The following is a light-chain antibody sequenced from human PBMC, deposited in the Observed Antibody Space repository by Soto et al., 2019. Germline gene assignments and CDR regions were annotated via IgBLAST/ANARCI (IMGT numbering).Light chain of an antibody. CDR3: QQYTNWPPWT. V-gene: IGKV3-15*01. Sequence: EIVMTQSPATLSVSPGERATLSCRASQTVSINLAWYQQKPGQGPRLLIYGASTRATGIPARLGGSGSGTEFTLTINSLQPEDFAIYYCQQYTNWPPWTFGQGTKVDIK. CDR1: QTVSIN. J-gene: IGKJ1*01. CDR2: GAS.